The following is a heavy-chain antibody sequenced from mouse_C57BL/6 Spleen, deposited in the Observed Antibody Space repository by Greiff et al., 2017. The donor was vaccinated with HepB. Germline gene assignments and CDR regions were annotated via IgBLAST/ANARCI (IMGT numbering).Heavy chain of an antibody. V-gene: IGHV1-78*01. CDR1: GYTFTDHT. CDR3: ARDGVVATRGFAY. D-gene: IGHD1-1*01. Sequence: VKLMESDAELVKPGASVKISCKVSGYTFTDHTIHWMKQRPEQGLEWIGYIYPRDGSTKYNEKFKGKATLTADKSSSTAYMQLNSLTSEDSAVYFCARDGVVATRGFAYWGQGTLVTVSA. J-gene: IGHJ3*01. CDR2: IYPRDGST.